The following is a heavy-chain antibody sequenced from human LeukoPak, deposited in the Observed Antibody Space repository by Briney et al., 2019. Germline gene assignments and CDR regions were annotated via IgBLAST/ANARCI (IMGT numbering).Heavy chain of an antibody. CDR2: IYHSGSA. CDR1: GGSISSGGYY. D-gene: IGHD3-10*01. CDR3: VRVGVYPNSNFDY. V-gene: IGHV4-30-2*01. J-gene: IGHJ4*02. Sequence: SQTLSLTCTVSGGSISSGGYYWSWIRKPPGKGLEWIGYIYHSGSAYYNPSLKSRVTISVDRSKNQFSLKLSSVTAADTAVYYYVRVGVYPNSNFDYWGQGTLVTVSS.